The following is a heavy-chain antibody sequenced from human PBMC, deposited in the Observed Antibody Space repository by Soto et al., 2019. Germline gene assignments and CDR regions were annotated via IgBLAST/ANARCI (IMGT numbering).Heavy chain of an antibody. V-gene: IGHV3-30*18. D-gene: IGHD1-26*01. J-gene: IGHJ5*02. CDR3: AKSGSYRHGSWVDP. Sequence: QVQLVESGGGVVQPGRSLRLSCAASGFTFSSYGMHWVRQAPGKGLEWVALISYDGSNEYYADSVKGRFTISRDNSKNTLYLQMNSLRPDDTAVFYCAKSGSYRHGSWVDPWGQGTLVTVSS. CDR1: GFTFSSYG. CDR2: ISYDGSNE.